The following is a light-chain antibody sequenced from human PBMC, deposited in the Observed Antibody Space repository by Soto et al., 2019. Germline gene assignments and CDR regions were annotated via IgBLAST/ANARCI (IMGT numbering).Light chain of an antibody. Sequence: EIVLTQSPATLSLSPGERATLSCRTSQSVSDQLAWFQQKPGQAPRLLIYDASNRATGIPARFSGSGYGTDSTLTLSSLEPEDVAVYYCQQRRNWPWLTFGGGTNVEI. CDR2: DAS. V-gene: IGKV3-11*01. CDR1: QSVSDQ. J-gene: IGKJ4*01. CDR3: QQRRNWPWLT.